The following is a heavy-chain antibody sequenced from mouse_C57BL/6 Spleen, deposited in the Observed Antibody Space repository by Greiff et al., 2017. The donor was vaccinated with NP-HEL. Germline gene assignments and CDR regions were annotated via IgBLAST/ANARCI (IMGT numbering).Heavy chain of an antibody. D-gene: IGHD2-5*01. J-gene: IGHJ1*03. CDR2: ISNGGGST. CDR1: GFTFSDYY. CDR3: ARHHYSNYVGWYFDV. V-gene: IGHV5-12*01. Sequence: DVMLVESGGGLVQPGGSLKLSCAASGFTFSDYYMYWVRQTPEKRLEWVAYISNGGGSTYYPDTVKGRFTISRDNAKNTLYLQMSRLKSEDTAMYYGARHHYSNYVGWYFDVWGTGTTVTVSS.